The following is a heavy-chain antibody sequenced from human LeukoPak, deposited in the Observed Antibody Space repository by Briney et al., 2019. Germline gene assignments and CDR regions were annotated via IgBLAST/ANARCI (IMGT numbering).Heavy chain of an antibody. D-gene: IGHD3-22*01. CDR1: GFTFSSYA. CDR3: ATEKPIVVVARGFDY. CDR2: ISYDGSNK. J-gene: IGHJ4*02. V-gene: IGHV3-30-3*01. Sequence: GGSLRLSCAASGFTFSSYAMHWVRQAPGKGLEWVAVISYDGSNKYYADSVKGRFTISRDNSKNTLYLQMNSLRAEDTAVYYCATEKPIVVVARGFDYWGQGTLVTVSS.